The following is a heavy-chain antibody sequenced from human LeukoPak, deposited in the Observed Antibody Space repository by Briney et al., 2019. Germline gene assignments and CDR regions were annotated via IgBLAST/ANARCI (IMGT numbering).Heavy chain of an antibody. V-gene: IGHV3-7*01. CDR2: IEDDGNKK. CDR3: ARGRGIAL. D-gene: IGHD6-13*01. J-gene: IGHJ4*02. CDR1: GFTFRDFW. Sequence: GGSLRLSCVASGFTFRDFWMSWVRQTPGKGLEWVANIEDDGNKKNYVDSVKGRFTISRDNVKNSIYLQMNSLRADDTAVYYCARGRGIALWGQGTLVTVSS.